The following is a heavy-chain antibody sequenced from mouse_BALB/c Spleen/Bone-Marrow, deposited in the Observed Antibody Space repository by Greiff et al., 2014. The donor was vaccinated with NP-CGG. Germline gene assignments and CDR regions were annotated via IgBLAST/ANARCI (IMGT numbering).Heavy chain of an antibody. CDR1: GYTFTSYV. Sequence: EVQGVESGPEPVKPGASVKMSCKASGYTFTSYVMHWVKQKPGQGLEWIGYINPYNDGTKYNEKFKGKATLTSDKSSSTAYMELSSLTSEDSAVYYCARKVWYYAMDYWGQGTSVTVSS. V-gene: IGHV1-14*01. J-gene: IGHJ4*01. D-gene: IGHD2-10*02. CDR2: INPYNDGT. CDR3: ARKVWYYAMDY.